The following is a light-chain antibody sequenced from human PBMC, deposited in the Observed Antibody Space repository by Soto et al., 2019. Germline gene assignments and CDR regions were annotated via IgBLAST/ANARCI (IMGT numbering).Light chain of an antibody. CDR1: QSIRSNY. V-gene: IGKV3-20*01. CDR2: GAS. Sequence: EIVLTQSPGTLSLSPGERATLSCRASQSIRSNYLAWYQQKPGQAPRLLIYGASNRATGIPDRFSGSESGTDFTLTISRLEPEDVAVYFCQQYAVSPWTFGRGTKVEIK. CDR3: QQYAVSPWT. J-gene: IGKJ1*01.